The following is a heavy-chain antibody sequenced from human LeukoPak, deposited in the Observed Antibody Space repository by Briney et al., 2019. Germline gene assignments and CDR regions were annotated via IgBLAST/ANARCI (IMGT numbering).Heavy chain of an antibody. CDR1: GYTLTELS. Sequence: ASVKVSCKVSGYTLTELSMHWVRRAPGKGLEWMGGFDPEDGETIYAQKFQGRVTMTEDTSTDTAYMELSSLRSEDTAVYYCATSRLDYDSSGYRTTFDYWGQGTLVTVSS. D-gene: IGHD3-22*01. V-gene: IGHV1-24*01. CDR3: ATSRLDYDSSGYRTTFDY. CDR2: FDPEDGET. J-gene: IGHJ4*02.